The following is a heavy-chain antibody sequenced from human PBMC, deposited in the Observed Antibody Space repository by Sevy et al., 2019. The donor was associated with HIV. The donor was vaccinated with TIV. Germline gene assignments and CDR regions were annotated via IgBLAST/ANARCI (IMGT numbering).Heavy chain of an antibody. J-gene: IGHJ4*02. Sequence: GGSLRLSCAASGFTFSSYWMSWVRQAPGKGLEWVANIKQDGSEKCYVDSVKGRFTISRDNAKNSLYLQMNSLRAEDTAVYYCARGLMYYYDSSSFDYWGQGTLVTVSS. D-gene: IGHD3-22*01. CDR3: ARGLMYYYDSSSFDY. V-gene: IGHV3-7*01. CDR1: GFTFSSYW. CDR2: IKQDGSEK.